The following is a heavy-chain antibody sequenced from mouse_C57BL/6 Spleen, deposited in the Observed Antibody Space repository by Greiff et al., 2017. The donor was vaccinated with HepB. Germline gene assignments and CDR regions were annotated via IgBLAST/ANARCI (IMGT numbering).Heavy chain of an antibody. CDR2: IDPNSGGT. D-gene: IGHD2-2*01. V-gene: IGHV1-72*01. CDR1: GYTFTSYW. CDR3: ARGMVTTHYAMDY. J-gene: IGHJ4*01. Sequence: VQLQQPGAELVKPGASVKLSCKASGYTFTSYWMHWVKQRPGRGLELIGRIDPNSGGTKYNERFKSKATLTVDKPSSTAYMQLSSLTSEDSAVYYCARGMVTTHYAMDYWGQGTSVTVSS.